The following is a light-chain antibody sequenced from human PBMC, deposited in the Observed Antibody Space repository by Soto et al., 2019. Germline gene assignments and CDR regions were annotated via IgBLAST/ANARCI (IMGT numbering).Light chain of an antibody. CDR3: QQYNNWPPLT. J-gene: IGKJ4*01. CDR2: GAS. Sequence: EIVMKQSPATLSVSSGERATLSCRASQSVSSNLAWYQQKPGQAPRLLIYGASTRATGIPARFSGSGSGTEFTLTISSLQSEDFAVYYCQQYNNWPPLTFRGRTRVEIK. V-gene: IGKV3-15*01. CDR1: QSVSSN.